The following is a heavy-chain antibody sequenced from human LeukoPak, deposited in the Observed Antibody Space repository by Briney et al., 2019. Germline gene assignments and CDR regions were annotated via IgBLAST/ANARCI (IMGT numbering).Heavy chain of an antibody. CDR1: GLRFSSYW. D-gene: IGHD2-2*02. Sequence: PGGSLRLSCAASGLRFSSYWMHWVRQAPGKGLVWVSRINSGGSVTSFADSVKGRFTISRDNAKNTVYLQMNSLTVEDTAVYFCARSSHYTIPFDSWGQGMLVTVSS. CDR2: INSGGSVT. V-gene: IGHV3-74*01. CDR3: ARSSHYTIPFDS. J-gene: IGHJ5*01.